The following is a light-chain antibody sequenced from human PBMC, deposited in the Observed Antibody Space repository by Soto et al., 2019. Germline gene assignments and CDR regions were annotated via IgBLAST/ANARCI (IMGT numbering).Light chain of an antibody. J-gene: IGKJ2*01. CDR2: DAS. Sequence: DIQMTQSPSSLSASVGDRVTITCQASQDISNYLHWYQQKTGKAPKLLIYDASNLETGVPSRCSGSGSGTDFTFTISSPQPEDIATYYCQQYDNLPPYTFGHGTKLEIK. CDR1: QDISNY. CDR3: QQYDNLPPYT. V-gene: IGKV1-33*01.